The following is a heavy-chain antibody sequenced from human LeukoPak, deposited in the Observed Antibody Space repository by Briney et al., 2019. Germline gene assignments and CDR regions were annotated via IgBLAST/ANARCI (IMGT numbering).Heavy chain of an antibody. V-gene: IGHV3-48*03. J-gene: IGHJ4*02. CDR2: ISSSGTII. Sequence: GGSLRLSCTASGFTFSSYEMNWVRQAPGKGLEWVSHISSSGTIIYYADSVKGRFTISRDNAKNSLYLQMNSLRAEDTAVYYCARWNGYADYWGQGTLVTVSS. CDR1: GFTFSSYE. CDR3: ARWNGYADY. D-gene: IGHD2-2*01.